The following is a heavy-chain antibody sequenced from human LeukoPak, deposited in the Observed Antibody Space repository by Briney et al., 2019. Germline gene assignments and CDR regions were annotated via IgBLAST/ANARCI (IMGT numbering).Heavy chain of an antibody. V-gene: IGHV3-23*01. CDR1: GFTFSNYA. CDR2: IIGSGGNT. J-gene: IGHJ4*02. Sequence: GGSLRLSCAASGFTFSNYAMSWVRQAPGKGLEWVSGIIGSGGNTKYADSVKGRFTISRDNSKNTLYLQMNSLRAEDTAVYYCAKAYSGGWSQGLLFDYWGQGTQVTVSS. D-gene: IGHD6-19*01. CDR3: AKAYSGGWSQGLLFDY.